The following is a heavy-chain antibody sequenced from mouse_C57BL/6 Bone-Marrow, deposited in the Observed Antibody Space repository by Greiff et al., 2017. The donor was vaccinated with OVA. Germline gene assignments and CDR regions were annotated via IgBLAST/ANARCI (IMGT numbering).Heavy chain of an antibody. CDR1: GYTFTSYG. Sequence: VQLVESGAELARPGASVKLSCKASGYTFTSYGISWVKQRTGQGLEWIGEIYPRSGNTYYNEKFKGKATLTADKSSSTAYMELRSLTSEDSAVYFCAAYYYGSRGAYWGQGTLVTVSA. J-gene: IGHJ3*01. CDR2: IYPRSGNT. CDR3: AAYYYGSRGAY. D-gene: IGHD1-1*01. V-gene: IGHV1-81*01.